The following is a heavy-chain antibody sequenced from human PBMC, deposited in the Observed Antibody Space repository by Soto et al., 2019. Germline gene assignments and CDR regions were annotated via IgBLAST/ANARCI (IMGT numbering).Heavy chain of an antibody. CDR2: IIPILGIA. CDR3: ARVLGYYDFWSGYLSI. CDR1: GGTFSSYT. Sequence: QVQLVQSGAEVKKPGSSVKVSCKASGGTFSSYTISWVRQAPGQGLEWMGRIIPILGIANYAQKFQGRVTIPADKSTSTAYMELSSLRSEDTAVYYCARVLGYYDFWSGYLSIWGQGTMVTVSS. V-gene: IGHV1-69*02. J-gene: IGHJ3*02. D-gene: IGHD3-3*01.